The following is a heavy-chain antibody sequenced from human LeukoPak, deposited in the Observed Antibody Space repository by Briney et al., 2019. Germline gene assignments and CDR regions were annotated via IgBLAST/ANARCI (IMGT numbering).Heavy chain of an antibody. CDR2: INSDGSGT. D-gene: IGHD4-23*01. V-gene: IGHV3-74*01. Sequence: GGSLRLSCAASGLTISNYWMHWVRQAPGKGLLWVARINSDGSGTTYADSVKGRVTISRDNAKNTLYLQMNSLRDEDTAMYYCAKGGTTVVDYWGQGTLVTVSS. CDR1: GLTISNYW. J-gene: IGHJ4*02. CDR3: AKGGTTVVDY.